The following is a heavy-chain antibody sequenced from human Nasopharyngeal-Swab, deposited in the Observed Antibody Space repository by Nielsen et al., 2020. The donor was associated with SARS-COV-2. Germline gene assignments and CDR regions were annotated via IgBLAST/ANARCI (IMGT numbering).Heavy chain of an antibody. Sequence: WIRQPPGKGLEWVAVIPYDGSNKYYADSVKGRFTISRDNSKNTLYLQMNSLRAEDTAVYYCARDYTAMLYYYYYMDVWGKGTTVTVSS. J-gene: IGHJ6*03. V-gene: IGHV3-30-3*01. CDR2: IPYDGSNK. CDR3: ARDYTAMLYYYYYMDV. D-gene: IGHD5-18*01.